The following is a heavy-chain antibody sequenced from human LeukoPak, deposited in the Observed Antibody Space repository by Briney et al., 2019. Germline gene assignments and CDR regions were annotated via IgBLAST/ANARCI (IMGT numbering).Heavy chain of an antibody. CDR2: ISYSGST. J-gene: IGHJ4*02. CDR3: ARQGPLTTAVTTRTNPFDY. Sequence: PSETLSLTCTVSGGSISRSNDYWGWIRQPPGRDLEWIGSISYSGSTYSNPSLKSRVTMSADTSRNQFSLKLSSVTAADTAVYYCARQGPLTTAVTTRTNPFDYWGQGTLVTVSS. CDR1: GGSISRSNDY. V-gene: IGHV4-39*01. D-gene: IGHD4-11*01.